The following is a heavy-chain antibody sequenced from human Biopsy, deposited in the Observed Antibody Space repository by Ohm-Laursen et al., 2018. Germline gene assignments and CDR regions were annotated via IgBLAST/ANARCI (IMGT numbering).Heavy chain of an antibody. D-gene: IGHD3-22*01. J-gene: IGHJ3*01. CDR2: VYYSGST. Sequence: SQTLSLTCSVSGGSISSYYWTWIRQPPGKGLEWIGDVYYSGSTNQNPSLKSRVTILVDTSKNQFSLKLNSVTAADTAVYYCGRREVVITHDAFDPWGQGTMVTVSS. V-gene: IGHV4-59*08. CDR3: GRREVVITHDAFDP. CDR1: GGSISSYY.